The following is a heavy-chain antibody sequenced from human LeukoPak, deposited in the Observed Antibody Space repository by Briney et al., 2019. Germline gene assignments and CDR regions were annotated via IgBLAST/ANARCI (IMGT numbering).Heavy chain of an antibody. J-gene: IGHJ5*02. CDR3: ARPRYCSGGSCYFQDHNWFDP. CDR1: GFTFSNYW. V-gene: IGHV3-7*01. D-gene: IGHD2-15*01. CDR2: IKQDGSEK. Sequence: GGSLRLSCAASGFTFSNYWMSWVRQAPGKGLEWVANIKQDGSEKYYVDSVKGRFTLSRDNAKNSLYLQMNSLRAEDTAVYYCARPRYCSGGSCYFQDHNWFDPWGQGTLVTVSS.